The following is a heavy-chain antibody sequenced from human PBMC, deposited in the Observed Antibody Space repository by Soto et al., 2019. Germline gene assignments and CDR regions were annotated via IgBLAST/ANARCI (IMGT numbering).Heavy chain of an antibody. CDR1: GLTFRSSW. CDR3: VNSYAARGWYEGSAY. D-gene: IGHD6-19*01. Sequence: GGSLRLSCAASGLTFRSSWMSWVRLRPGNGLEWVANIKYDGSEIYYVDSVKGRFTISRDNAKNTLPLQMSSLRVEDTAIYYCVNSYAARGWYEGSAYWGRGPVVTVSS. CDR2: IKYDGSEI. V-gene: IGHV3-7*03. J-gene: IGHJ4*02.